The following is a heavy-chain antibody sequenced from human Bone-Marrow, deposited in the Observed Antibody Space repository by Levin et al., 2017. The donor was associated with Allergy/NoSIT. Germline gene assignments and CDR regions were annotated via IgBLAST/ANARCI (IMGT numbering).Heavy chain of an antibody. D-gene: IGHD3-16*01. J-gene: IGHJ6*02. CDR1: GYKFTEIS. Sequence: ASVKVSCKVDGYKFTEISMHWVRQAPGKGLEWMGGFDPEEGLTIYAQNLQGRVTMTEDTTTDTAYMELSSLRADDTAVYFCARGVMVRIGGVIASFALDVWGQGTTVTVSS. CDR3: ARGVMVRIGGVIASFALDV. CDR2: FDPEEGLT. V-gene: IGHV1-24*01.